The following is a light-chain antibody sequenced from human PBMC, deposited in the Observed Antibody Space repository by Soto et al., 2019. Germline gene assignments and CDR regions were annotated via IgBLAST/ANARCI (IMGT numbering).Light chain of an antibody. CDR2: GAS. V-gene: IGKV3-15*01. CDR1: QSVRSN. CDR3: QQYKDWPWT. Sequence: EIVMTQSPAALSVSPGERATLSCRASQSVRSNLAWYQQKPGHPPSLLIYGASTRATGIPGWFSGSGSGTEFTLTISRLQSEDFAVYYCQQYKDWPWTFGQGTKVEIK. J-gene: IGKJ1*01.